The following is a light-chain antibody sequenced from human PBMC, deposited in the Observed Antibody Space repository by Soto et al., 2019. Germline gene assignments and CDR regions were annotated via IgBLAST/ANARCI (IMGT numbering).Light chain of an antibody. J-gene: IGKJ1*01. Sequence: DIQMTQSPSTLSASVGDRVTITCRASQSISSWLAWYQQKPGEAPNLLIYIASTRESGVPSRFSGSGSGTEFTLTITSLQPDDFATYYCQQYNVYPPTFGQGTKVEI. V-gene: IGKV1-5*03. CDR1: QSISSW. CDR3: QQYNVYPPT. CDR2: IAS.